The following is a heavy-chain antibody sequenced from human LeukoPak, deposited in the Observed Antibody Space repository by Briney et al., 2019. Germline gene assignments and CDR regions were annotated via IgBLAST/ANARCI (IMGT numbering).Heavy chain of an antibody. CDR1: GDSISSYY. V-gene: IGHV4-4*07. D-gene: IGHD3-16*01. Sequence: SETLSLTCNVSGDSISSYYWTWIRQPAGKGLQWIGRIFTSGCTSYNTSLKSRLTISLDMSKNQFSLKLTSVTAADPAVYFCARGGGTLHYMDVWGKGTTVTISS. J-gene: IGHJ6*03. CDR2: IFTSGCT. CDR3: ARGGGTLHYMDV.